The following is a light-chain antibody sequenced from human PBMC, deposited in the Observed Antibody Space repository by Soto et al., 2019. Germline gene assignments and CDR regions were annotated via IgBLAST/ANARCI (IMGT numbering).Light chain of an antibody. CDR1: QSISSY. J-gene: IGKJ4*01. Sequence: DIQMTQSPSSLSASVGDRVTITCRASQSISSYLNWYQQKPGKAPKLLIYAASSLQSGVPSRFSGSGSGTDFTLTISSLQLEDFATYFCQQSYSTPPFFGGGTKVEIK. V-gene: IGKV1-39*01. CDR3: QQSYSTPPF. CDR2: AAS.